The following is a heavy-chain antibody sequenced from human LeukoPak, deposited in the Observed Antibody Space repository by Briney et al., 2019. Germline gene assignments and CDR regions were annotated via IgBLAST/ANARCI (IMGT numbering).Heavy chain of an antibody. CDR2: ISWNSGSI. CDR1: GFTFSSYA. CDR3: AKGSRATVTEYYFDY. J-gene: IGHJ4*02. D-gene: IGHD4-17*01. V-gene: IGHV3-9*01. Sequence: GGSLRLSCAASGFTFSSYAMHWVRRAPGKGLEWVSGISWNSGSIGYADSVKGRFTISRDNAKNSLYLQMNSLRAEDTALYYCAKGSRATVTEYYFDYWGQGTLVTVSS.